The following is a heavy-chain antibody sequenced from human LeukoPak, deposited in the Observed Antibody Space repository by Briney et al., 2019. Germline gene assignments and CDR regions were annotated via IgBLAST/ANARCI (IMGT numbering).Heavy chain of an antibody. J-gene: IGHJ4*02. Sequence: SVKVSCKASGGTFSSCAISWLRQAPGQGLEWMGGIIPIFGTANYAQKFQGRVTITADESTSTAYMELSSLRSEDTAVYYCARAPRGSGSELCYWGQGTLVTVSS. CDR3: ARAPRGSGSELCY. CDR2: IIPIFGTA. CDR1: GGTFSSCA. D-gene: IGHD6-19*01. V-gene: IGHV1-69*01.